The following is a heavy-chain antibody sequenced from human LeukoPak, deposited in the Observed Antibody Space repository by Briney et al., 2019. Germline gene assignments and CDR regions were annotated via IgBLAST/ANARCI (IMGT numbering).Heavy chain of an antibody. Sequence: GGSLRRYGAASGFTFSTYSMIWVRQAPGKGLEWVSYLSGGSTSIYYADPVKGRFTTSRDNAKNSLYLEMNSLRAEDTAVYFCARTYYYDSSGYYYVAGFDYWGQGTLVTVSS. CDR2: LSGGSTSI. V-gene: IGHV3-48*04. J-gene: IGHJ4*02. D-gene: IGHD3-22*01. CDR1: GFTFSTYS. CDR3: ARTYYYDSSGYYYVAGFDY.